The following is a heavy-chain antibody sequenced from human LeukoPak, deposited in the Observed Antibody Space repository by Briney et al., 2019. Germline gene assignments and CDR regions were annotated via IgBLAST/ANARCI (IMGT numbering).Heavy chain of an antibody. V-gene: IGHV4-34*01. CDR1: GGSFSGYY. D-gene: IGHD3-22*01. CDR3: ARGPRRGYYDSSGYLVYFDY. CDR2: INHSGST. Sequence: PSETLSLTCAVYGGSFSGYYWSWIRQPPGKGLEWIGEINHSGSTNYNPSLKSRVTISVDTSKNQFSLKLSSVTAADTAVHYCARGPRRGYYDSSGYLVYFDYWGQGTLVTVSS. J-gene: IGHJ4*02.